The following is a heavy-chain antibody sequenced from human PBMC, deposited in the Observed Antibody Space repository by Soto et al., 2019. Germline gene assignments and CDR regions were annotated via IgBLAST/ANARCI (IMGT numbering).Heavy chain of an antibody. V-gene: IGHV3-48*01. Sequence: GGSLRLSCAASGFTFSSYSMNWVRQAPGKGLEWVSYISSSSSTIYYADSVKGRFTISGDNAKNSLYLQMNSLRAEDTAVYYCARYPPNDFWSGYYRDGNAFDIWGQGTMVTVSS. CDR1: GFTFSSYS. CDR2: ISSSSSTI. J-gene: IGHJ3*02. CDR3: ARYPPNDFWSGYYRDGNAFDI. D-gene: IGHD3-3*01.